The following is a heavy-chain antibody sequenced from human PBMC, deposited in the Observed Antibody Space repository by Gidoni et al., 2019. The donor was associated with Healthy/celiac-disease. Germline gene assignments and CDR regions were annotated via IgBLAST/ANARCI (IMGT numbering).Heavy chain of an antibody. V-gene: IGHV4-30-2*01. CDR1: GGPISSGGYS. CDR2: LYPSGSP. CDR3: ARGGRNPFDY. D-gene: IGHD1-1*01. J-gene: IGHJ4*02. Sequence: QLQLQESGSGLVKPSQTLYLTCAVSGGPISSGGYSGSWIRQPPGKGLEWIGYLYPSGSPYYNPSLKSRVTISVDRSKNQFSLKLSSVTAADTAVYYCARGGRNPFDYWGQGTLVTVSS.